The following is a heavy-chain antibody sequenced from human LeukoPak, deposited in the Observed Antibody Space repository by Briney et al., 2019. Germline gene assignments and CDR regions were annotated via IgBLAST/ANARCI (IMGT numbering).Heavy chain of an antibody. D-gene: IGHD1-26*01. CDR2: IYYSGST. CDR3: ASQGASAPLDY. Sequence: ASETLSLTCTVSGGSISSSPYYWGWIRQPPGKGPEWIGSIYYSGSTYYNSSLKSRVTISVDTSKNQFSLKLSSVTAADTAVYYCASQGASAPLDYWGQGTLVTVSS. CDR1: GGSISSSPYY. J-gene: IGHJ4*02. V-gene: IGHV4-39*01.